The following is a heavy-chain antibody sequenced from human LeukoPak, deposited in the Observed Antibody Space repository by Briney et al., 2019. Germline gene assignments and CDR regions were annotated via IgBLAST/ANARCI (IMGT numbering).Heavy chain of an antibody. Sequence: SETLSLTCAVYGGSFSGYYWSWIRQPPGKGLEWIGEINHSGSTNYNPSLKSRVTISVDTSKNQFSLKLSSVTAADTAVYYCARGLYDGYYKWYFDYWGQGTLVTVSS. J-gene: IGHJ4*02. D-gene: IGHD3-9*01. CDR3: ARGLYDGYYKWYFDY. V-gene: IGHV4-34*01. CDR2: INHSGST. CDR1: GGSFSGYY.